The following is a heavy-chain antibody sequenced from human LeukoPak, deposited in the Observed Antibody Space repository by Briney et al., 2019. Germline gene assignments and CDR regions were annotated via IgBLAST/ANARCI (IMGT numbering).Heavy chain of an antibody. D-gene: IGHD2/OR15-2a*01. CDR1: GGSISGHF. Sequence: SETLSLTCAVSGGSISGHFWSWSRQPPGKGLEWIGYIYYTGSTIYNPSLRSRVTMSVDVSKNQFSLDLTSVTAADTAVYYCASHDPVGHFLRGMDVWGQGTTVTVSS. CDR2: IYYTGST. CDR3: ASHDPVGHFLRGMDV. J-gene: IGHJ6*02. V-gene: IGHV4-59*08.